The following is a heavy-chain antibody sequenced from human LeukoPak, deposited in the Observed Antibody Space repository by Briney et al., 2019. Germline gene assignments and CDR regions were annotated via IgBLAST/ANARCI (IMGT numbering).Heavy chain of an antibody. D-gene: IGHD2-15*01. CDR2: IIPIFGTA. Sequence: GASVKVSCKASGGTFSSYAISWVRQAPGQGLEWMGGIIPIFGTANYAQKFQGRVTITADKSTSTAYMELSSLRSEDTAVYYCARDFSYCSGGSCYSVSDYWGQGTLVTVSS. CDR1: GGTFSSYA. V-gene: IGHV1-69*06. J-gene: IGHJ4*02. CDR3: ARDFSYCSGGSCYSVSDY.